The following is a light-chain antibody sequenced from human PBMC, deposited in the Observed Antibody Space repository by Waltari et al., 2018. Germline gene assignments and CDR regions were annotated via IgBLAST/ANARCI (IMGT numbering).Light chain of an antibody. J-gene: IGKJ2*01. CDR2: DAS. V-gene: IGKV1-33*01. CDR3: QHYNNLPYT. CDR1: NDIRKH. Sequence: IKMTQSPSSLSASIGDRVTITCRASNDIRKHLRWFQERPGKAPKLLIYDASNLEAGVPSRFSGTGSGTDFSLTISSLQPEDSATYYCQHYNNLPYTFSRGTKLQIK.